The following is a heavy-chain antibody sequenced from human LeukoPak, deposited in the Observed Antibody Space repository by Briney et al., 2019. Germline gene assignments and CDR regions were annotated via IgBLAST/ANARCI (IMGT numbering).Heavy chain of an antibody. V-gene: IGHV4-61*01. J-gene: IGHJ4*02. Sequence: SQTLSLTCTVSGGSINSGSYYWSWIRQPPGKGLEWIGYIYYSATTNYNPSLKSRVTISVDTSKSQFSLKLSSVTAADTAVYYCARGSYQLSLDYWGQGTLVTVSS. D-gene: IGHD2-2*01. CDR1: GGSINSGSYY. CDR2: IYYSATT. CDR3: ARGSYQLSLDY.